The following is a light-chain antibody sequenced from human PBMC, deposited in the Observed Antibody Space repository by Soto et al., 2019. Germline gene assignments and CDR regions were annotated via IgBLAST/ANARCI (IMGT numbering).Light chain of an antibody. CDR2: LNSDGSH. J-gene: IGLJ3*02. Sequence: QSVLPQSPSASASLGASVKLTCTLSSGHSSYAIAWHQQQPEKGPRYLMKLNSDGSHSKGDGIPDRFSGSSSGAERYLTISSLQSEDEADYYCQTWGTGPWVFGGGTKLTVL. CDR1: SGHSSYA. V-gene: IGLV4-69*01. CDR3: QTWGTGPWV.